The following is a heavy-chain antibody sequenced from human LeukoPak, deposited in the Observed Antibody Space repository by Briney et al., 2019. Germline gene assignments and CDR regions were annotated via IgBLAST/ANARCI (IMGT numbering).Heavy chain of an antibody. CDR3: AKGPKTYNYYYYMDV. CDR2: ITGSGGYI. J-gene: IGHJ6*03. Sequence: GGSLRLSCAASGFTFSSYTMNWVRQAPGKGLEWVSSITGSGGYIYYADSVKGRFTISRDNSKNTLYLQMNSLRAEDTALYYYAKGPKTYNYYYYMDVWGKGTTVTVSS. V-gene: IGHV3-23*01. CDR1: GFTFSSYT.